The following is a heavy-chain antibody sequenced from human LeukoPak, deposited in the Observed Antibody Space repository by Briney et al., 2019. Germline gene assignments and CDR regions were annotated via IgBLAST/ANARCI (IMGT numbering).Heavy chain of an antibody. D-gene: IGHD1-26*01. CDR3: AREYQSPSGSYPI. V-gene: IGHV1-69*13. CDR2: IIPIFGTA. J-gene: IGHJ4*02. Sequence: SVKVSCKASGGTFSSYAISWVRQAPGQGLEWMGGIIPIFGTANYAQKFQGRVTITADESTSTAYMELSSLRSEDTAVYYCAREYQSPSGSYPIWGQGTLATVSS. CDR1: GGTFSSYA.